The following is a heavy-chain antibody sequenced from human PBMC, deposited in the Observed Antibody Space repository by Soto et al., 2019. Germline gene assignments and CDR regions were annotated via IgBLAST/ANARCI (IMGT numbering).Heavy chain of an antibody. CDR3: ARGQTGGRWGYYFDY. D-gene: IGHD3-16*01. J-gene: IGHJ4*02. CDR2: IIPIFGTA. Sequence: QVQLVQSGAEVKKPGSSVKVSCKASGGTFSSYAISWVRQAPGQGLEWMGGIIPIFGTADYAQKFQGRVTXTXAXSXGTAYMELSSLRSEDTAVYYCARGQTGGRWGYYFDYWGQGTLVTVSS. V-gene: IGHV1-69*05. CDR1: GGTFSSYA.